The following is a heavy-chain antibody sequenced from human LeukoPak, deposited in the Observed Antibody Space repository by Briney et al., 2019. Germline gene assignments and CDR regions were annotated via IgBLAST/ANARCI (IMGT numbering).Heavy chain of an antibody. D-gene: IGHD3-10*01. Sequence: PSETLSLTCIVSGGSISSDSYSWGWLRQPPGRGLEWLGSIFYSGSTYYNPSLKSRVTISVDTSNNQFSLKLSSVTAADTAVYYCARRTRDGGEPYYYYYMDVWGKGTTVTVSS. J-gene: IGHJ6*03. CDR1: GGSISSDSYS. V-gene: IGHV4-39*01. CDR3: ARRTRDGGEPYYYYYMDV. CDR2: IFYSGST.